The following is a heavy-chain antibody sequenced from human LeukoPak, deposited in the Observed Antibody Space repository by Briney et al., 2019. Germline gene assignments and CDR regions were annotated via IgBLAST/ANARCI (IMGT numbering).Heavy chain of an antibody. CDR1: GFTFSSLG. V-gene: IGHV3-7*01. D-gene: IGHD3-10*01. J-gene: IGHJ4*02. Sequence: GVPLRLSCAASGFTFSSLGMICAPQAPGKGREGVPNIKQDGSKKYYVDSVKARFTIPRDNPKHSLYLQMNSQSAGYTAVYYCAREMVNTMVGGVSSYFDYWGQGTLVTVSS. CDR3: AREMVNTMVGGVSSYFDY. CDR2: IKQDGSKK.